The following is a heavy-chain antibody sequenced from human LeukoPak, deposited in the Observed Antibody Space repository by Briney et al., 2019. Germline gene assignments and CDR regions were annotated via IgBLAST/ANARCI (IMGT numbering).Heavy chain of an antibody. V-gene: IGHV1-8*01. CDR2: MNPTSGHT. J-gene: IGHJ5*02. CDR3: ARSPVGVRKKHDL. D-gene: IGHD3-10*01. CDR1: GSTFTRYD. Sequence: ASVKVSCKASGSTFTRYDINWVRQAPGQGLEWMGWMNPTSGHTGYVQKFQGRITMTRDNSVSTAYMELNSLTSEDTAVYYCARSPVGVRKKHDLWGQGTLVIVSS.